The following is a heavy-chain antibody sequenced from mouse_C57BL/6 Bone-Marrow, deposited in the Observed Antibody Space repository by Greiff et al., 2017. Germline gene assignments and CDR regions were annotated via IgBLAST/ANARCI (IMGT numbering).Heavy chain of an antibody. Sequence: QVQLQQSGAELARPGASVKLSCKASGYTFTSYGISWVKQRTGKGLEWIGEIYPKSGNPYYNEQFKGKATLTADKSSSTAYMELRSMTSEDAAVYCCARSGDYERDARDYWGQGTSVTVAS. CDR2: IYPKSGNP. CDR3: ARSGDYERDARDY. V-gene: IGHV1-81*01. CDR1: GYTFTSYG. J-gene: IGHJ4*01. D-gene: IGHD2-4*01.